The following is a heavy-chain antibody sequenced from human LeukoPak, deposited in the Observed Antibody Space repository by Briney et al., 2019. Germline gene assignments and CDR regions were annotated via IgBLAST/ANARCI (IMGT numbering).Heavy chain of an antibody. CDR2: INPNSGGT. CDR1: GYTFTVYS. Sequence: ASVKVSCKASGYTFTVYSMHWLRQAPGQGLEWMGWINPNSGGTNYAQKFQGRVTMTRDTSISTAYMELSRLRSDDTAVYYCARGGDGYNGLGFLWFDPWGQGTLVTVSS. J-gene: IGHJ5*02. V-gene: IGHV1-2*02. CDR3: ARGGDGYNGLGFLWFDP. D-gene: IGHD5-24*01.